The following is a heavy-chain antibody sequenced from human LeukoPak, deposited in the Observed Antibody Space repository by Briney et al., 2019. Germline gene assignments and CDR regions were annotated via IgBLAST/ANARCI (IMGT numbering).Heavy chain of an antibody. CDR3: ARVPSNYFDN. Sequence: GESLKISCRGSGDSLTSYWIGGVRQMPGKGLEWMGIIYPGDSDTRYSPPFQGQVTISADKSISTAYLQWSSLKASDTAMYYCARVPSNYFDNWGQGTLVTVSS. D-gene: IGHD3-10*01. CDR2: IYPGDSDT. J-gene: IGHJ4*02. V-gene: IGHV5-51*01. CDR1: GDSLTSYW.